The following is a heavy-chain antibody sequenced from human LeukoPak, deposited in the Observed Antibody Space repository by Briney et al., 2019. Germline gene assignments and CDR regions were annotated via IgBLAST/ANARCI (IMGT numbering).Heavy chain of an antibody. D-gene: IGHD1-26*01. CDR3: ARGLVSGSYSLDY. V-gene: IGHV4-59*08. J-gene: IGHJ4*02. CDR1: GGSISSYY. Sequence: ETLSLTCTVSGGSISSYYWSWIRQPPGKGLEWIGYIYYSGSTNYNPSLKSRVTISVDTSKNQFSLKLSSVTAADTAVYYCARGLVSGSYSLDYWGQGTLVTVSS. CDR2: IYYSGST.